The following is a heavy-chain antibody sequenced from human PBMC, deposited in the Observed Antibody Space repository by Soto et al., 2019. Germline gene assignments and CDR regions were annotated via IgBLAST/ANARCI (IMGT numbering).Heavy chain of an antibody. Sequence: ASVKVSCKASGYTFINYYIHWVRQSPGQGLEWMAIINPMGGSTNYAQEFQGRVTLTSDTSTSTVYMELSSLRFEDTALFYCARDLAAGDLWGQGTLVTVSS. CDR2: INPMGGST. J-gene: IGHJ5*02. D-gene: IGHD6-13*01. V-gene: IGHV1-46*01. CDR1: GYTFINYY. CDR3: ARDLAAGDL.